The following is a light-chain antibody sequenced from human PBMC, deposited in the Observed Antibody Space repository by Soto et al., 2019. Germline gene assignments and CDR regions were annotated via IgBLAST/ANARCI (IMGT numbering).Light chain of an antibody. J-gene: IGLJ1*01. Sequence: QSVLTQPASVSGSPGQSITISCTGTSSDIGGYNYVSWSQQHPGKAPQLIIYEVSNRPSGVSNRFSGSKSRNTASLTISGLQAEDEAAYYCSSYTTSSTYVFGTGTKVNVL. CDR2: EVS. CDR1: SSDIGGYNY. V-gene: IGLV2-14*01. CDR3: SSYTTSSTYV.